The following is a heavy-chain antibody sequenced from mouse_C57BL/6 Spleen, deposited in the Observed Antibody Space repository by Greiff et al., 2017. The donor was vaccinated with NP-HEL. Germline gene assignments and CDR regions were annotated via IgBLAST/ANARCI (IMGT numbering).Heavy chain of an antibody. V-gene: IGHV5-4*01. D-gene: IGHD4-1*01. CDR2: ISDGGSYT. J-gene: IGHJ3*01. CDR1: GFTFSSYA. Sequence: DVQLVESGGGLVKPGGSLKLSCAASGFTFSSYAMSWVRQTPEKRLEWVATISDGGSYTYYPDNVKGRFTISRDNAKNNLYLQMSHLKSEDTAMYYCARTGSWFAYWGQGTLVTVSA. CDR3: ARTGSWFAY.